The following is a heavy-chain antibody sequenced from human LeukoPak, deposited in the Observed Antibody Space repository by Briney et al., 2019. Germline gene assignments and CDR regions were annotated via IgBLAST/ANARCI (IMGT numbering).Heavy chain of an antibody. J-gene: IGHJ6*03. D-gene: IGHD3-10*01. CDR2: IYYSGST. V-gene: IGHV4-39*01. CDR1: GFTFSSYW. CDR3: ARQRYYGSGSYYYYYYMDV. Sequence: GSLRLSCAASGFTFSSYWMSWVRQAPGKGLEWIGSIYYSGSTYYNPSLKSRVTISVDTSKNQFSLKLSSVTAADTAVYYCARQRYYGSGSYYYYYYMDVWGKGTTVTISS.